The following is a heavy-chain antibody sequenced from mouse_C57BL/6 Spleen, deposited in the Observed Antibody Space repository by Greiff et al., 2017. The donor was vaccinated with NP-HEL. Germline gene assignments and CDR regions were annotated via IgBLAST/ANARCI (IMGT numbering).Heavy chain of an antibody. CDR3: AIITTVNY. J-gene: IGHJ4*01. CDR2: ISSGSSTI. Sequence: EVKLVESGGGLVKPGGSLKLSCAASGFTFSDSGMHWVRQAPAKGLEWVAYISSGSSTIYYADTVKGRFTISRDNAKNTLFLQMTSLRAEDTAMYYCAIITTVNYWGQGTSVTVSS. V-gene: IGHV5-17*01. CDR1: GFTFSDSG. D-gene: IGHD1-1*01.